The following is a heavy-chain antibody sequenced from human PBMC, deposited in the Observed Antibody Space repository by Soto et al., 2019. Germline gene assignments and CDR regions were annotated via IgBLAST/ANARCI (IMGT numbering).Heavy chain of an antibody. CDR1: GGSITSGTFS. CDR2: IYYTGGT. CDR3: ARVNGYFDY. D-gene: IGHD2-8*01. V-gene: IGHV4-30-2*01. J-gene: IGHJ4*02. Sequence: PSETLSLTCAVSGGSITSGTFSWTWIRQPPGKGLEFIGAIYYTGGTYYNPSLKSRVTISVDTSNNQFSLKLCSVTAADTAVYYCARVNGYFDYWGQGALVTVSS.